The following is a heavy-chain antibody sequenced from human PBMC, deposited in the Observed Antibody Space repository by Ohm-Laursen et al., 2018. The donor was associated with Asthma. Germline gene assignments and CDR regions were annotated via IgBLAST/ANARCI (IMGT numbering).Heavy chain of an antibody. V-gene: IGHV1-69*01. D-gene: IGHD6-19*01. Sequence: GSSVKVSCNASGGTFSSYAISWVRQAPGQGLEWMGGIIPIFGTANYAQKFQGRVTITADESTSTAYMELSSLRSEDTAVYYCARGLSSGWYFDYWGQGTLVTVSS. J-gene: IGHJ4*02. CDR1: GGTFSSYA. CDR2: IIPIFGTA. CDR3: ARGLSSGWYFDY.